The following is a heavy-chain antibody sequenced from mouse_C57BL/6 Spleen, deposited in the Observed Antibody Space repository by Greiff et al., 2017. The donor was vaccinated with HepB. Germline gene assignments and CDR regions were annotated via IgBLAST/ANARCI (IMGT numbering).Heavy chain of an antibody. Sequence: VQLQQPGAELVMPGASVKLSCKASGYTFTSYWMHWVKQRPGQGLEWIGEIDPSDSYTNYNQKFKGKSTLTVDKSSSTAYMQLSSLTSEDSAVYYCARYGNSHFDDWGQGTTLTVSS. D-gene: IGHD2-1*01. CDR1: GYTFTSYW. CDR3: ARYGNSHFDD. V-gene: IGHV1-69*01. CDR2: IDPSDSYT. J-gene: IGHJ2*01.